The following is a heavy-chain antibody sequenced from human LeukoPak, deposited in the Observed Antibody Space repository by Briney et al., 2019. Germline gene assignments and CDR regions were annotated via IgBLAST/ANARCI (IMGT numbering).Heavy chain of an antibody. J-gene: IGHJ3*02. CDR1: GYTFTSYG. Sequence: ASVKVSCKASGYTFTSYGISWVRQAPGQGLEWMGWISAYSGHTYYARNLQGRVTMTTHTSTSTAYMEPRSLRSDDTAVYYCARVYCSGGSCLDAFDIWGQGTMVIVSS. CDR2: ISAYSGHT. V-gene: IGHV1-18*01. D-gene: IGHD2-15*01. CDR3: ARVYCSGGSCLDAFDI.